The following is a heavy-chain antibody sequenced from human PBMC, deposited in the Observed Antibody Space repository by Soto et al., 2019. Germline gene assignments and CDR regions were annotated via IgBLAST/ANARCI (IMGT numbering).Heavy chain of an antibody. Sequence: SLRLSYAASECTFINYAISWVLQTPGKGLEWVSAISYGGGTTYYADSVKGRFTISRDNSKNTLYLQMNSLRAEDTAVYYCAKNPGYYYDSTGYHFDYWGQGTLVTVSS. CDR2: ISYGGGTT. CDR1: ECTFINYA. D-gene: IGHD3-22*01. J-gene: IGHJ4*02. CDR3: AKNPGYYYDSTGYHFDY. V-gene: IGHV3-23*01.